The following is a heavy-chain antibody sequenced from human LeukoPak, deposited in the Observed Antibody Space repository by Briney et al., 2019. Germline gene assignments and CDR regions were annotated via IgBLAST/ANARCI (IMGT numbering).Heavy chain of an antibody. J-gene: IGHJ4*02. V-gene: IGHV6-1*01. D-gene: IGHD5-24*01. Sequence: SQTLSLTCAISGDSVSSKSAWNWIRQSPSRGLEWLGRTYYRSKWNNNYAASVKSRITINPDTSKNQFSLQLYSVTAEDTAVYYCARGDQSFDYWGQGTLVTVSS. CDR1: GDSVSSKSA. CDR3: ARGDQSFDY. CDR2: TYYRSKWNN.